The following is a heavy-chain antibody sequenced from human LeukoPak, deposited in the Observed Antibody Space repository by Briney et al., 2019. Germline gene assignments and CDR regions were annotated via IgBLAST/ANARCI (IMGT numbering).Heavy chain of an antibody. CDR2: ISSSSSNI. D-gene: IGHD2-15*01. CDR1: GFTFSSYS. J-gene: IGHJ4*02. Sequence: TGGSLRLSCAASGFTFSSYSMNWVRQAPGKGLEWVSSISSSSSNIYYADSVKGRFTISRDNAKNSVYLQMNSLRAEDTAVYYCARVGCSGGSCECYFDYWGQGTLVTVSS. V-gene: IGHV3-21*01. CDR3: ARVGCSGGSCECYFDY.